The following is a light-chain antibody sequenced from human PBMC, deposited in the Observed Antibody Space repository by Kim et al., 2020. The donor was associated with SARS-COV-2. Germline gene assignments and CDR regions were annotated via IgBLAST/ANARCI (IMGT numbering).Light chain of an antibody. V-gene: IGLV2-14*03. CDR1: SSDIGDHNY. J-gene: IGLJ3*02. CDR3: SSYRRSSRLV. Sequence: QSALTQPASVSGSPGQSITISCTGTSSDIGDHNYVSWYQQHPGKAPKVMIYDVSNRPSGVSNRFSGSKSGNTASLTISGLQVEDEADYYCSSYRRSSRLVFGGGTQLTVL. CDR2: DVS.